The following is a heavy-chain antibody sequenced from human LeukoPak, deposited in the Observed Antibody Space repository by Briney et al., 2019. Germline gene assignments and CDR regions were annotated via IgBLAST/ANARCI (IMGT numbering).Heavy chain of an antibody. D-gene: IGHD6-13*01. CDR3: AKDGSSSSLTFDI. J-gene: IGHJ3*02. CDR2: IYSGGST. CDR1: GFTVSSNY. Sequence: GGSLRLSCAASGFTVSSNYMSWVRQAPGKGLEWVSVIYSGGSTYYADSVKGRFTISRDNSKNTLYLQMNSLRAEDTAVYYCAKDGSSSSLTFDIWGQGTMVTVSS. V-gene: IGHV3-53*01.